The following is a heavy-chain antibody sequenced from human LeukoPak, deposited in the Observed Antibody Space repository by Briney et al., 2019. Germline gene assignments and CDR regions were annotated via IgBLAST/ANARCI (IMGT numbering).Heavy chain of an antibody. CDR2: ISAYNGNT. D-gene: IGHD3-9*01. CDR3: ARDRGGLRYFDWLSWFDP. V-gene: IGHV1-18*01. J-gene: IGHJ5*02. CDR1: GYTFTSYG. Sequence: APVKVSCKASGYTFTSYGISWVRQAPGQGLEWMGWISAYNGNTNYAQKLQGRVTMTTDTSTNTAYMELRSLRSDDTAVYYCARDRGGLRYFDWLSWFDPWGQGTLVTVSS.